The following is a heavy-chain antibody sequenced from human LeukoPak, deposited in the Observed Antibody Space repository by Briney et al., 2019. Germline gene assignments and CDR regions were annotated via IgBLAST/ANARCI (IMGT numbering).Heavy chain of an antibody. D-gene: IGHD3-10*01. V-gene: IGHV4-59*01. Sequence: PSETLSLTCTVSGGSISSYYWSWIRQPPGKGLEWIGYIYYSGSTNYNPSLKSRVTISIDTSKNQFSLNLSSVTAADTAVYYCARHGRYYGSGSWGIPNAVDIWGQGAMVTVSS. CDR1: GGSISSYY. J-gene: IGHJ3*02. CDR3: ARHGRYYGSGSWGIPNAVDI. CDR2: IYYSGST.